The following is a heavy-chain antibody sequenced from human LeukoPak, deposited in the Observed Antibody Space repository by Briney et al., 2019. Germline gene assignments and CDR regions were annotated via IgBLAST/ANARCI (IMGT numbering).Heavy chain of an antibody. CDR1: GFTFSSYS. J-gene: IGHJ5*02. V-gene: IGHV3-21*01. CDR3: AGSDYYGSGTYYGWFDP. CDR2: ISSSSSYI. Sequence: GGSLRLSCAASGFTFSSYSMNWVRQAPGKGLEWVSSISSSSSYICYADSVKGRFTISRDNAKNSLYLQMNSLRAEDTAVYYCAGSDYYGSGTYYGWFDPWGQGTLVTVSS. D-gene: IGHD3-10*01.